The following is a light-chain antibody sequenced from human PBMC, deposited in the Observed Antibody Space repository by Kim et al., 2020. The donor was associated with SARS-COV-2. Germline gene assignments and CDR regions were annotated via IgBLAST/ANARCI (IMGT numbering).Light chain of an antibody. CDR3: QHSDDWLV. CDR2: GAS. Sequence: LSASPEESATLPCRASESVSNNLAWYQPRPGPAPRLLIYGASTRATGIPARFSGSRSGPEFTLTISSLQSEDFAVYYCQHSDDWLVFGQGTKLEI. J-gene: IGKJ2*01. V-gene: IGKV3-15*01. CDR1: ESVSNN.